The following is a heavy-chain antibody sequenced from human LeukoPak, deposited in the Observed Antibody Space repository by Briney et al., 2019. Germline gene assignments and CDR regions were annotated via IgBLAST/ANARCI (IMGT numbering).Heavy chain of an antibody. V-gene: IGHV4-39*07. J-gene: IGHJ6*03. Sequence: SETLSLTCTVSGGSISSSSYYWGWIRQPPGKGLEWIGSIYYSGSTYYNPSLKSRVTISVDTSKNQFSLKLSSVTAADTAVYYCAHSTVTMDYYYYYMDVWGKGTTVTISS. CDR3: AHSTVTMDYYYYYMDV. CDR2: IYYSGST. CDR1: GGSISSSSYY. D-gene: IGHD4-17*01.